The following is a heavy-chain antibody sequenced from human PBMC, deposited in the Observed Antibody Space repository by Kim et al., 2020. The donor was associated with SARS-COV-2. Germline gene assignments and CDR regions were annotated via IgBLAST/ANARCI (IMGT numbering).Heavy chain of an antibody. CDR2: IKQDGSEK. CDR1: GFTFSSYW. V-gene: IGHV3-7*03. CDR3: ARGGSQQLNY. Sequence: GGSLRLSCEASGFTFSSYWMSWVRQAPGKGLEWVANIKQDGSEKYYVDSVKGRFTISRDNAQNSLYLQMNSLRAEDTALYYCARGGSQQLNYWGQGTLVTVSS. J-gene: IGHJ4*02. D-gene: IGHD6-13*01.